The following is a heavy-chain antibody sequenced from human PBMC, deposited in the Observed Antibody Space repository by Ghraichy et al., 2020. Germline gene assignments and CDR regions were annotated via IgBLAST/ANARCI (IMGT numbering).Heavy chain of an antibody. V-gene: IGHV3-23*01. Sequence: LTCAASGFTFTDYTMKWSRQAPGKGLEWVSTVDGSGRITNYADSVKGRFTISRDNSNNTLYLEMNSLRAEDTAVYYCAKGYGSGPSSWGQGTMVTVSS. CDR2: VDGSGRIT. CDR1: GFTFTDYT. CDR3: AKGYGSGPSS. J-gene: IGHJ3*01. D-gene: IGHD3-10*01.